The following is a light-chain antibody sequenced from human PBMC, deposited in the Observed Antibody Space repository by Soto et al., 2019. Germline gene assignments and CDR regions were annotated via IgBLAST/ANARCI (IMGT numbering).Light chain of an antibody. V-gene: IGKV2-28*01. CDR3: MQALQSPMT. CDR2: LGS. CDR1: QSLLHSNGYNY. Sequence: DIVMTQSPLSLPVTPGEPASISCRSSQSLLHSNGYNYLDWYLQKPGQSPQLLIYLGSNRASGVPGRFSGSGSGTYFTLKISRVEAEDVGVYYCMQALQSPMTFCQGTLLEIK. J-gene: IGKJ5*01.